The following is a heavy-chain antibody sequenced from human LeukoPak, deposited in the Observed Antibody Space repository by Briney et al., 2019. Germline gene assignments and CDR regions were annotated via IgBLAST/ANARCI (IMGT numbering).Heavy chain of an antibody. D-gene: IGHD3-10*01. Sequence: PGGSLRLSCAASGFTFSSYAMSWVRQAPGKGLEWVSAISGSGGSTYYADSVKGRFTISRDNSKNTLYLQMNSLRAEDTAVYYCAKEGYYYGSGSYYRLSDFDYWGQGTLVTVSS. V-gene: IGHV3-23*01. CDR3: AKEGYYYGSGSYYRLSDFDY. J-gene: IGHJ4*02. CDR1: GFTFSSYA. CDR2: ISGSGGST.